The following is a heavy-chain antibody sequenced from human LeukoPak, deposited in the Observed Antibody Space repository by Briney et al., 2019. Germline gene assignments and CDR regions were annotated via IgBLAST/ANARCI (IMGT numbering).Heavy chain of an antibody. Sequence: GGSLRLSCAASGFTFSSYSMNWVRQAPGKGLEWVSTISGSGGNTYYADSVKGRFTISRDNSRNTLYLQMSSLRAEDTAVYYCAKGSYYYDSADYFDYWGQGTLVTVSS. D-gene: IGHD3-16*01. CDR1: GFTFSSYS. V-gene: IGHV3-23*01. J-gene: IGHJ4*02. CDR2: ISGSGGNT. CDR3: AKGSYYYDSADYFDY.